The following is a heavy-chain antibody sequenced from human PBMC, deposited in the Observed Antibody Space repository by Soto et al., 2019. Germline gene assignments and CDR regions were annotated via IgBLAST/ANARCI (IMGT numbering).Heavy chain of an antibody. CDR2: ISYSGST. V-gene: IGHV4-39*01. D-gene: IGHD3-16*02. Sequence: QLQLQESGPGLVKPSETLSLTCTVSGGSISSSRYYWGWIRQPPGKGLEWSGSISYSGSTYYNPSLKSRVTISVDTSKNPFSLKLSSVTAADTAVYYCARRHSSPRYRYWGQGTLVTVSS. CDR1: GGSISSSRYY. CDR3: ARRHSSPRYRY. J-gene: IGHJ4*02.